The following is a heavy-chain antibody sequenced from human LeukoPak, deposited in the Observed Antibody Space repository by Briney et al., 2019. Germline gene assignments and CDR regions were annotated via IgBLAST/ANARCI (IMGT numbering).Heavy chain of an antibody. CDR3: AKFITMIDYFDF. J-gene: IGHJ4*02. Sequence: PGGSLRLSCAASGFTFSSYAMSRVRQAPGKGLEGVSAISGSGGSTYYADPVKGRFTISRDNSKNTLYLQMNSLRAEDTAVYYCAKFITMIDYFDFWGQGTLVTVSS. CDR2: ISGSGGST. CDR1: GFTFSSYA. V-gene: IGHV3-23*01. D-gene: IGHD3-22*01.